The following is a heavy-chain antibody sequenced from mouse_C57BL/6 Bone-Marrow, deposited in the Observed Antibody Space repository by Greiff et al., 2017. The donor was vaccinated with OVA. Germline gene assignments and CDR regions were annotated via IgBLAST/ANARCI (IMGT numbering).Heavy chain of an antibody. CDR2: IYPGDGDT. D-gene: IGHD1-1*01. Sequence: VQLQQSGPELVKPGASVKISCKASGYAFSSSWMNWVKQRPGKGLEWIGRIYPGDGDTNYNGKFKGKATLTADKSSSTAYMQLSSLTSEDSAVYFCARSAYYYGSSYYYAMDYWGQGTSVTVSS. V-gene: IGHV1-82*01. J-gene: IGHJ4*01. CDR3: ARSAYYYGSSYYYAMDY. CDR1: GYAFSSSW.